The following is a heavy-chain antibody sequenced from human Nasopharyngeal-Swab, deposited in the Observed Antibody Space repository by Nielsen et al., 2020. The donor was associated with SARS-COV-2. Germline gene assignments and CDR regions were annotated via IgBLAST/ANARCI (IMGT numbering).Heavy chain of an antibody. J-gene: IGHJ4*02. CDR2: INADNGNT. Sequence: WVRQAPGQRLEWMGWINADNGNTKYSQKFQGRVTITRDTSASTAYMELSSLRSEDTAVYYCARADGDYVHDYWGQGTLVTVSS. D-gene: IGHD4-17*01. CDR3: ARADGDYVHDY. V-gene: IGHV1-3*01.